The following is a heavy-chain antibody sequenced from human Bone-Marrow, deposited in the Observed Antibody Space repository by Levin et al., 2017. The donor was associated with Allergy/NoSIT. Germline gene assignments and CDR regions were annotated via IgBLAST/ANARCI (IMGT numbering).Heavy chain of an antibody. V-gene: IGHV3-23*01. CDR3: VKGSSGWFQEEDS. Sequence: PGGSLRLSCRASGFTFHTSAMTWVRQAPGKGLAWVSAIGGSGDITSYADSVKGRFTVARDNSKTILFLQMDNLRVEDTAVFYCVKGSSGWFQEEDSWGQGTLLTVSS. CDR1: GFTFHTSA. CDR2: IGGSGDIT. J-gene: IGHJ4*02. D-gene: IGHD6-19*01.